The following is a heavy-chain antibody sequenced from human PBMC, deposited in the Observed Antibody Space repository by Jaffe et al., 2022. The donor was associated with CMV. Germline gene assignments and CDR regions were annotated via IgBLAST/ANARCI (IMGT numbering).Heavy chain of an antibody. V-gene: IGHV3-9*01. D-gene: IGHD3-22*01. CDR3: AKDHPLADGSGYSPFFDY. J-gene: IGHJ4*02. CDR2: ISWNSGSI. Sequence: EVQLVESGGGLVQPGRSLRLSCAASGFTFDDYAMHWVRQAPGKGLEWVSGISWNSGSIGYADSVKGRFTISRDNAKNSLYLQMNSLRAEDTALYYCAKDHPLADGSGYSPFFDYWGQGTLVTVSS. CDR1: GFTFDDYA.